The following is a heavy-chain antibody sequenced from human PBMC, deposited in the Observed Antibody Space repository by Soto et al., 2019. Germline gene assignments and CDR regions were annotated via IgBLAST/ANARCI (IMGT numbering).Heavy chain of an antibody. Sequence: GESLKISCKGSGYTFTDYWIGWVRQMPGKGLEWMGIIYPGDSDTRYSPSSQGQVTISADKSIGTAYLHWSSLKPSDTAMYYCARLSDRGYGYGPDYWGQGTLVTVSS. CDR3: ARLSDRGYGYGPDY. V-gene: IGHV5-51*01. CDR2: IYPGDSDT. D-gene: IGHD5-18*01. J-gene: IGHJ4*02. CDR1: GYTFTDYW.